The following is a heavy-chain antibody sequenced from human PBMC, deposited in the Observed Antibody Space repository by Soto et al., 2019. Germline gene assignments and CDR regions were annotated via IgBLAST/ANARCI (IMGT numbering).Heavy chain of an antibody. D-gene: IGHD4-17*01. CDR2: ISGSGGDT. CDR1: GFSFSTYP. V-gene: IGHV3-23*01. CDR3: AKILSTVTTYYYGMDV. J-gene: IGHJ6*02. Sequence: EVQLLESGGGLVQPGGSLRLSCAASGFSFSTYPMIWVRQAPGKGLEGVSSISGSGGDTYYTDSVKGRFTISRDNSKNTVYLQMNSLSAEDTAVYYCAKILSTVTTYYYGMDVWGQGTTVTVSS.